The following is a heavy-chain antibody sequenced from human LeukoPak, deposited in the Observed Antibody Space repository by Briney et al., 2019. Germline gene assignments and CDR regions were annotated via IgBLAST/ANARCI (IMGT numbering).Heavy chain of an antibody. CDR2: IKEDGTEK. D-gene: IGHD1-20*01. V-gene: IGHV3-7*03. Sequence: GGSLRLSCAASGFTFSRFWMTWVRQAPGKGLEWVANIKEDGTEKYCVDSLKGRSSISRDNAKESLYLQMNSLRADDTAVYYCEREGYDLGAFDIWGQGTMVTVSS. J-gene: IGHJ3*02. CDR3: EREGYDLGAFDI. CDR1: GFTFSRFW.